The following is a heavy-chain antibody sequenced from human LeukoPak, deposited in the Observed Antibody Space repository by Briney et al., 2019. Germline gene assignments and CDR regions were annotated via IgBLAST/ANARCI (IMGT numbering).Heavy chain of an antibody. CDR2: ISGSGDTT. CDR1: GFTFSSYS. Sequence: GGSLRLSCTASGFTFSSYSMSWVRQGPGTGLEWVSAISGSGDTTFYADSVKGRFTISRDNSKKTLYLQVNSLRAEDTAVYYCARDRGSYWDGGNDYWGQGTLVTVSS. CDR3: ARDRGSYWDGGNDY. D-gene: IGHD1-26*01. V-gene: IGHV3-23*01. J-gene: IGHJ4*02.